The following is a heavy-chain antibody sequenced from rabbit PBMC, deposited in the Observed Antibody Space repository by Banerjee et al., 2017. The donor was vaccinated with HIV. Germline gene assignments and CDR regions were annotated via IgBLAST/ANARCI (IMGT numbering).Heavy chain of an antibody. J-gene: IGHJ4*01. CDR3: ARDGSGWGGEYFNL. CDR1: GFSFSSGHY. CDR2: IGTTTGST. D-gene: IGHD4-1*01. V-gene: IGHV1S43*01. Sequence: QSLEESGGDLVKPEGSLTLTCTASGFSFSSGHYMCWVRQAPGKGLELIACIGTTTGSTYYASWVNGRFTISRSTSLNTVDLKMTSLTAADTATYFCARDGSGWGGEYFNLWGPGTLVTVS.